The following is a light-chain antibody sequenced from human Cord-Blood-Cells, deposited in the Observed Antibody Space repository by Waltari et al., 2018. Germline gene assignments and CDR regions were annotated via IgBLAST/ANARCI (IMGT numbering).Light chain of an antibody. CDR3: QSYDSSLSGSV. V-gene: IGLV1-40*01. Sequence: QSVLTQPPSVSGAPGQRVTISCTGSSSNIGAGYDVHWYQQLPGTAPKLLIYGTSKRPSAVPDRFSGSKSGTSASLAITGLQAEDEADYYCQSYDSSLSGSVFGGGTKLTVL. CDR1: SSNIGAGYD. CDR2: GTS. J-gene: IGLJ2*01.